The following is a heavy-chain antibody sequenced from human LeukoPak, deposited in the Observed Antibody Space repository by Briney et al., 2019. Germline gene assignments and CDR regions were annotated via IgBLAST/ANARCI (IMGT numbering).Heavy chain of an antibody. J-gene: IGHJ4*02. CDR1: GGSFSGYY. D-gene: IGHD5-24*01. CDR2: IYYSGST. Sequence: SETLSLTCAVYGGSFSGYYWSWIRQPPGKGLEWIGYIYYSGSTNYNPSLKSRVTISVETSKNQFPLKLSSVTAADTAVYYCARLYLPATRFDYWGQGTLVTVSS. CDR3: ARLYLPATRFDY. V-gene: IGHV4-59*01.